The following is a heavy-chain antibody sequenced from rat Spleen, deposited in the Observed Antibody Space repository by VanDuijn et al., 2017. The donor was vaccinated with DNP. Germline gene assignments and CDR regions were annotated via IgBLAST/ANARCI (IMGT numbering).Heavy chain of an antibody. J-gene: IGHJ2*01. CDR3: VRWSSGHFDY. D-gene: IGHD4-3*01. CDR1: GFTFNNYW. V-gene: IGHV5-31*01. Sequence: EVQLVESGGDLVQPGRSLKVSCVASGFTFNNYWMTWIRQVPGKGLEWVASIAPSGGNTYSPDSVKGRFTLSRDVAKNTLYLQMNSLRSEDTATYYCVRWSSGHFDYWGQGVMVPVSS. CDR2: IAPSGGNT.